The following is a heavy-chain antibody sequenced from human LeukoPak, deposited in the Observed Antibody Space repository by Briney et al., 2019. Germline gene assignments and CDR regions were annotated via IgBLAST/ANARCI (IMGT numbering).Heavy chain of an antibody. CDR3: AREGTFFNYFDY. Sequence: PGGSLRLSCAASGFTFSSYTMNWVRQAPGKGLEWVSSISTSSTFIYYADSLKGRFTISRDNAKNSLFLQISSLRDEDTAVYFCAREGTFFNYFDYWGQGALVIVSS. J-gene: IGHJ4*02. CDR2: ISTSSTFI. D-gene: IGHD1-7*01. V-gene: IGHV3-21*06. CDR1: GFTFSSYT.